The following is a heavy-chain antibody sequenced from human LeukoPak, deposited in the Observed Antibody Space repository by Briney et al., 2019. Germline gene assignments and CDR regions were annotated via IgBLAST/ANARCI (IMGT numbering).Heavy chain of an antibody. J-gene: IGHJ4*02. CDR1: GFTFSSYS. D-gene: IGHD3-9*01. CDR2: ISSSSSYI. CDR3: ARDGSPTDLRYFDWLLSPNLFYY. V-gene: IGHV3-21*01. Sequence: GGSLRLSCAASGFTFSSYSMNWVRQAPGKGLEWVSSISSSSSYIYYADSVKGRFTISRDNAKNSLYLQMNSLRAEDTAVYYWARDGSPTDLRYFDWLLSPNLFYYWGQGTLVTVSS.